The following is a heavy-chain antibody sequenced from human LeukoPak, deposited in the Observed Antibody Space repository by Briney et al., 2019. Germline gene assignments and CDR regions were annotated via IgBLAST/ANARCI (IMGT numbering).Heavy chain of an antibody. CDR1: GYTFTGYY. CDR2: INPNSGGT. J-gene: IGHJ5*02. Sequence: ASVTVSCKASGYTFTGYYMHWVRQAPGQGLEWMGWINPNSGGTNYAQKFQGRVTMTRDTSISTAYMELSSLRSEDTAVYYCAREHYYGSDNWFDPWGQGTLVTVSS. D-gene: IGHD3-10*01. V-gene: IGHV1-2*02. CDR3: AREHYYGSDNWFDP.